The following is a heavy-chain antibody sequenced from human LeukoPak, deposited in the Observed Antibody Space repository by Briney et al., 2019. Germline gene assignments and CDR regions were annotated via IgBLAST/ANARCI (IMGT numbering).Heavy chain of an antibody. J-gene: IGHJ4*02. CDR2: IYSGGST. CDR3: ATVVPRGYFDY. D-gene: IGHD2-15*01. V-gene: IGHV3-53*01. CDR1: GFTVSSNY. Sequence: PGGSLRLSCAASGFTVSSNYMSWVRQAPGRGLEWVSVIYSGGSTYYADSVKGRFTISRDNYKNTLYLQMNSLRAEDTAVYYCATVVPRGYFDYWGQGTLVTVSS.